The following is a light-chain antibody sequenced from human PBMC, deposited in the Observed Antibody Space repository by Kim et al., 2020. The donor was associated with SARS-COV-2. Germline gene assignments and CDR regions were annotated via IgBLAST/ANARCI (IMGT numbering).Light chain of an antibody. J-gene: IGLJ3*02. V-gene: IGLV1-40*01. CDR2: ANN. CDR3: QSYDTSLSGNWV. Sequence: QSVLTQPPSVSGAPGQRVTISCSGTRSNIGAGYDVHWYQQFPGTAPKLLIYANNNRPSGVPDRFSGSKSVTSASLAISGLQAEDEADYYCQSYDTSLSGNWVFGGGTKVTVL. CDR1: RSNIGAGYD.